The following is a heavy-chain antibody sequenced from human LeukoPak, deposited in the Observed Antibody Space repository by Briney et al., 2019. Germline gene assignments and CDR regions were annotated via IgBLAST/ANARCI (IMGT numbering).Heavy chain of an antibody. CDR3: AKDRGNFYGSGSYFPPGGDY. CDR1: GFAFSTYA. J-gene: IGHJ4*02. V-gene: IGHV3-23*01. D-gene: IGHD3-10*01. Sequence: GGSLRLSCAASGFAFSTYAMTWVRQAPGKGLEWVSAISGNGGATYYADSVKGRFTISRDNSNNTLYLQMNSLRAEDTAIYYCAKDRGNFYGSGSYFPPGGDYWGQGTLVTASS. CDR2: ISGNGGAT.